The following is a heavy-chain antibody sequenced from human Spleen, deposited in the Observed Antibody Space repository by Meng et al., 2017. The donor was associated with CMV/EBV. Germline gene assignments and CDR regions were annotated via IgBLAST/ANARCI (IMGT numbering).Heavy chain of an antibody. D-gene: IGHD3-10*01. J-gene: IGHJ6*02. CDR1: GGSVSSGSYY. CDR2: IYYSGST. CDR3: ARGTWFGEMDV. V-gene: IGHV4-61*01. Sequence: GSLRLSCTVSGGSVSSGSYYWSWIRQPPGKGLEWIGYIYYSGSTNYNPSLKSRVTISVDTSKNQFSLNLTSVTAADTALYYCARGTWFGEMDVWGQGTTVTVSS.